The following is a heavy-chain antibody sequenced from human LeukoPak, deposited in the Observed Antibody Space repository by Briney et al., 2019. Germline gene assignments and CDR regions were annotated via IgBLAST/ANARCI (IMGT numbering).Heavy chain of an antibody. Sequence: GRSLRLSCAASVFTFSSYGMHWVPQAPGKGLEGVAVISYDGSNKYYADSVKGRFTISRDNSKYTLYLQMNSLRAEDTAVYYCAKSPSGWYWGGVDYWGQGTLVTVSS. CDR1: VFTFSSYG. V-gene: IGHV3-30*18. J-gene: IGHJ4*02. CDR3: AKSPSGWYWGGVDY. CDR2: ISYDGSNK. D-gene: IGHD6-19*01.